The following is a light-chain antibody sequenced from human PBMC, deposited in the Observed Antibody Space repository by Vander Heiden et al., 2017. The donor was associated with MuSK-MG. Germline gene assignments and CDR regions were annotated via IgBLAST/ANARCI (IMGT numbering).Light chain of an antibody. CDR2: AAS. J-gene: IGKJ3*01. V-gene: IGKV1-12*01. CDR3: QQGNSFPLT. Sequence: DIQMTQSPSSVSASVGDRVTITCRASQVISTWLGWYQQKPGKAPKLLIYAASSLQSGVPSRFSGSGSGTDFTLTINNLQPEDFATYYCQQGNSFPLTFGPGTKVDVK. CDR1: QVISTW.